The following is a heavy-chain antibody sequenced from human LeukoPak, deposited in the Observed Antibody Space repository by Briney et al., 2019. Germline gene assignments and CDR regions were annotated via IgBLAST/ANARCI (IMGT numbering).Heavy chain of an antibody. CDR2: IYYSGST. J-gene: IGHJ4*02. CDR3: ARVGDGYNEAVDY. CDR1: GGSISGSY. Sequence: SETLSLTCTVSGGSISGSYWSWIRQPPGKGLVWIGYIYYSGSTNYNPSLKSRVTISVDTSKNQFSLKLSSVTAAETAVDYCARVGDGYNEAVDYWGQGTLVTVSS. D-gene: IGHD5-24*01. V-gene: IGHV4-59*01.